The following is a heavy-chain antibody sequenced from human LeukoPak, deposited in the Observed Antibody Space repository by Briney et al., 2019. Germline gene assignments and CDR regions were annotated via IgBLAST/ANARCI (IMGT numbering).Heavy chain of an antibody. V-gene: IGHV4-4*07. J-gene: IGHJ3*02. CDR3: ARDIAVAGTGAFDI. D-gene: IGHD6-19*01. CDR2: IYTSGST. Sequence: PSETLSLTCTVSGGSISCYYWSWIRQPAGKGLEWIGRIYTSGSTNYNPSLKSRVTMSVDTSKNQFSLKLSSVTAADTAVYYCARDIAVAGTGAFDIWGQGTMVTVSS. CDR1: GGSISCYY.